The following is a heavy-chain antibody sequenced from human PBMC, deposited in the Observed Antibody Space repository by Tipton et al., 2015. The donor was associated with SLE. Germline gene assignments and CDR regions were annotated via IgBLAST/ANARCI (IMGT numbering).Heavy chain of an antibody. V-gene: IGHV3-9*01. CDR2: ISWNSGTI. D-gene: IGHD5-24*01. J-gene: IGHJ4*02. CDR1: GFSFDDYA. Sequence: SLRLSCAASGFSFDDYAMHWVRQAPGKGLEWVSGISWNSGTITYADSVKGRFTITRDNAKNSLYLQMNSLRAADTAFYYCVKDKEMATIRTYYFDCWGQGTLVTVSS. CDR3: VKDKEMATIRTYYFDC.